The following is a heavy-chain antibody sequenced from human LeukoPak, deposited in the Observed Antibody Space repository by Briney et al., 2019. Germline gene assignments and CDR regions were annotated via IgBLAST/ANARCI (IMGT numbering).Heavy chain of an antibody. CDR1: GGSISSYY. D-gene: IGHD3-22*01. V-gene: IGHV4-4*07. CDR3: ARNYYDSSGYYWIFAFDI. CDR2: IYTSGST. J-gene: IGHJ3*02. Sequence: SETLSLTCTVSGGSISSYYWSWIRQPAGKGLEWIGRIYTSGSTNYNPSLKSRVTMSVDTSKNQFSLKLSSVTAADTAVYYCARNYYDSSGYYWIFAFDIWGQGTMVTVSS.